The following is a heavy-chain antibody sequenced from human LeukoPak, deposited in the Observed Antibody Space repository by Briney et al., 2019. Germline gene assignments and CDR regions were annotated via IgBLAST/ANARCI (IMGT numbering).Heavy chain of an antibody. D-gene: IGHD2-15*01. CDR1: GGSLSSYY. CDR2: IYYSGGT. CDR3: ARQGSDCSGGSCHYYYFDY. J-gene: IGHJ4*02. V-gene: IGHV4-59*08. Sequence: SETLSLTCTVSGGSLSSYYWSWIRQPPGKGLEWIGYIYYSGGTNYNPSLKSRVTMSVDTSKNQFSLKLSSVTAADTAVYHCARQGSDCSGGSCHYYYFDYWGQGTLVTVSS.